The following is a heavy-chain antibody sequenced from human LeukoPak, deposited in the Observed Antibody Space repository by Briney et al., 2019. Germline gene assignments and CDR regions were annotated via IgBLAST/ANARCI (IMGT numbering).Heavy chain of an antibody. D-gene: IGHD2-15*01. Sequence: PSETLSLTCTVSGGSISSSSYYWGWIRQPPGKGLEWIGSIYYSGSTYYNPSLKSRVTISVDTSKNQFSLKLSSVTAADTAVYYCARRYCSGGSCYAAPWFDPWGQGTLVTVSS. CDR1: GGSISSSSYY. J-gene: IGHJ5*02. CDR2: IYYSGST. CDR3: ARRYCSGGSCYAAPWFDP. V-gene: IGHV4-39*01.